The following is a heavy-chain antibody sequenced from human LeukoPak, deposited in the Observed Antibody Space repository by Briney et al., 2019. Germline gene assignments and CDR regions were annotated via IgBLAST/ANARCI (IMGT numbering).Heavy chain of an antibody. CDR1: GFTFSSYS. D-gene: IGHD3-22*01. CDR3: ARDMGDGSKDGSYDSKEDDY. V-gene: IGHV3-21*01. CDR2: ISSSSSYI. Sequence: PGGTLRLSCAASGFTFSSYSMNWVRQAPGKGLEWVSSISSSSSYIYYADSVKGRFTISRDNAKNSLYLQMNSLRAEDTAVYYCARDMGDGSKDGSYDSKEDDYWGQGTLVTVSS. J-gene: IGHJ4*02.